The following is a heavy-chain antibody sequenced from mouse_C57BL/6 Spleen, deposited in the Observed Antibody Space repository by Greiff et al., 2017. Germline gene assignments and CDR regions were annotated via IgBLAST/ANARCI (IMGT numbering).Heavy chain of an antibody. CDR2: IYPGSGST. Sequence: QVQLQQPGAELVKPGASVKMSCKASGYTFTSYWITWVKQRPGQGLEWIGDIYPGSGSTNYNEKFKSKATLTVDTSSSTAYMQLSSLTSEDSAVYYCARSIYYDYDFDYWGQGTTLTVSS. V-gene: IGHV1-55*01. CDR1: GYTFTSYW. J-gene: IGHJ2*01. D-gene: IGHD2-4*01. CDR3: ARSIYYDYDFDY.